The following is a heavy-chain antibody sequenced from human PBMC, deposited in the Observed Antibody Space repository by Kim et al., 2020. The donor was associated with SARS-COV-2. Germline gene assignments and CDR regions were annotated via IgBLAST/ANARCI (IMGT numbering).Heavy chain of an antibody. CDR3: AKEMVRGVMEENAYDY. CDR1: GFTFSSYA. Sequence: GGSLRLSCAASGFTFSSYAMSWVRQAPGKGLEWVSAISGSGGSTYYADSVKGRFTISRDNSKNTLYLQMNSLRAEDTAVYYCAKEMVRGVMEENAYDYWGQGTLVTVSS. J-gene: IGHJ4*02. CDR2: ISGSGGST. D-gene: IGHD3-10*01. V-gene: IGHV3-23*01.